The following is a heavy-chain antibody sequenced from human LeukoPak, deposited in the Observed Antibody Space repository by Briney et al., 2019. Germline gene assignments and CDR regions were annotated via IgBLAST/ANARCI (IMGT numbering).Heavy chain of an antibody. D-gene: IGHD4-17*01. CDR1: GYTFTAYY. J-gene: IGHJ5*02. V-gene: IGHV1-2*06. CDR2: INPNTGVT. Sequence: ASVKVSCKASGYTFTAYYVHWVRQAPGQGLEWMGLINPNTGVTKFAQKFHGRVTMSRDTSSSTAYMELNRLTPDDTAVYYCARGDYGRGDPWGQGSLVTVSA. CDR3: ARGDYGRGDP.